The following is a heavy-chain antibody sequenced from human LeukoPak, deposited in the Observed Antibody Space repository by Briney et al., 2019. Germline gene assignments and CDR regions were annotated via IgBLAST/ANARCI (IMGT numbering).Heavy chain of an antibody. CDR2: IIPIFGTA. CDR1: GFIVSTNY. V-gene: IGHV1-69*01. CDR3: ARGYCSSTSCRVQYDAFDI. J-gene: IGHJ3*02. D-gene: IGHD2-2*01. Sequence: GGSLRLSCAASGFIVSTNYMSWVRQAPGQGLEWMGGIIPIFGTANYAQKFQGRVTITADESTSTAYMELSSLRSEDTAVYYCARGYCSSTSCRVQYDAFDIWGQGTMVTVSS.